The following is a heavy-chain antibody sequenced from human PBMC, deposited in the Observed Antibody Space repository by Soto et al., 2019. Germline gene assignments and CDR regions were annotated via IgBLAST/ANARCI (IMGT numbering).Heavy chain of an antibody. J-gene: IGHJ3*02. CDR2: IYYSGST. CDR1: GGSISSYY. V-gene: IGHV4-59*01. D-gene: IGHD3-10*01. Sequence: SETLSLTCTVSGGSISSYYWSWIRQPPGKGLEWIGYIYYSGSTNYNPSLKSRVTISVDTSKNQFSLKLSSVTAADTAVYYCARDGSNYYGSGSDAFDIWGQGTMVTVSS. CDR3: ARDGSNYYGSGSDAFDI.